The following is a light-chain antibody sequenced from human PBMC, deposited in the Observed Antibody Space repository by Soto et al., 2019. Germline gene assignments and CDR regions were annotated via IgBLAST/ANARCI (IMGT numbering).Light chain of an antibody. CDR3: AAWDDSLSAVV. Sequence: QSVLTQPPSVSEAPRQRVTISCSGSSSNIGDNAVNWYQQLPGKAPKVIIYYDDLRPSGVSDRLSGSKSGTSASLAISGLQSEDEDDYYCAAWDDSLSAVVFGGGTKLTVL. V-gene: IGLV1-36*01. J-gene: IGLJ2*01. CDR1: SSNIGDNA. CDR2: YDD.